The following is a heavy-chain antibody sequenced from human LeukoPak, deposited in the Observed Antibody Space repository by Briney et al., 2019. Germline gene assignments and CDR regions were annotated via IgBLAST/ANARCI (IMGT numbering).Heavy chain of an antibody. CDR3: ASQTSAKGFDY. Sequence: GGSLRLSCAASGLAFSTYWMSWARQAPGKGLEWVANIKSDGSEKNFVDSVRGRFTISRDNAKNSLYLQMNSLRAEDTAVYYCASQTSAKGFDYWGQGTLVTVSS. V-gene: IGHV3-7*03. CDR2: IKSDGSEK. D-gene: IGHD2-2*01. CDR1: GLAFSTYW. J-gene: IGHJ4*02.